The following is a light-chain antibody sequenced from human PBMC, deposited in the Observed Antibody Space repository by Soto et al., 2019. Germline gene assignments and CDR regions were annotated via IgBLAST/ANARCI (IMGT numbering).Light chain of an antibody. CDR2: DAS. J-gene: IGKJ1*01. Sequence: IQMTQSPSTLSGPVGDRVTITCRASEFISDWLAWYQQKPGQAPKLLIYDASTLESGVPGRFSGSGVGTHFTLTISGLQPEDFATYHCQHYNSYSRAFGQGTKVDIK. CDR1: EFISDW. V-gene: IGKV1-5*01. CDR3: QHYNSYSRA.